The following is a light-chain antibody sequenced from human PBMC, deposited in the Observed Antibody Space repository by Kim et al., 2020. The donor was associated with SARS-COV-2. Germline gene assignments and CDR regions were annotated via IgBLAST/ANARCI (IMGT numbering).Light chain of an antibody. Sequence: QSALTQPPSVSGAPGQRVTISCTGSSPNIGAGYDAHWYQQLPGTAPKLLIFGNSKRPSGVPDRISGSKSGTSASLAITGLQAEDEADYYCQSFDSSLSGPVFGGGTQLTVL. CDR3: QSFDSSLSGPV. V-gene: IGLV1-40*01. CDR1: SPNIGAGYD. CDR2: GNS. J-gene: IGLJ3*02.